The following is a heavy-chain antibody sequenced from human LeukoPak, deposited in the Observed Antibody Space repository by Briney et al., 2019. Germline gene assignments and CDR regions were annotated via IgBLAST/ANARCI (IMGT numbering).Heavy chain of an antibody. Sequence: SETLSLTCSVSGGSMNSYYWSCTRQSPGKGLEWIGYIYYSGSTNYNPSLKSRVTISVDTSKNQFSLKLSSVTAADTAVYYCARHVWLQPFDYWGQGTLVTVSS. J-gene: IGHJ4*02. V-gene: IGHV4-59*08. CDR3: ARHVWLQPFDY. D-gene: IGHD3-9*01. CDR1: GGSMNSYY. CDR2: IYYSGST.